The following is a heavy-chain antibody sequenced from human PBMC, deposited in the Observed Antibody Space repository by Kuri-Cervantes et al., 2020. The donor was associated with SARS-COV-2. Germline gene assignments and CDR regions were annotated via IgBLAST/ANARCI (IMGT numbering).Heavy chain of an antibody. V-gene: IGHV3-21*01. D-gene: IGHD6-13*01. J-gene: IGHJ6*03. CDR3: ARGRRIAAAGRSLKYYYYMDV. Sequence: GGSLRLSCAASGFTFSSYSMNWVRQAPGKGLEWVSSISSSSSYIYYADSVKGRFTISRDNAKNSLYLQMNSLRAEDTAVYYCARGRRIAAAGRSLKYYYYMDVWGKGTTVTVSS. CDR2: ISSSSSYI. CDR1: GFTFSSYS.